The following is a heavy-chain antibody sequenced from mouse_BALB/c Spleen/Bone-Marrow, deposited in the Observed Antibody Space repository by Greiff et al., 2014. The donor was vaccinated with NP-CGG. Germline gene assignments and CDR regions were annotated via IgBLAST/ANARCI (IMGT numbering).Heavy chain of an antibody. CDR2: ISSGGSYT. CDR1: GFTFSSYA. Sequence: EVNLVESGGGLVKPGGSLKLSCAASGFTFSSYAMPWVRQTPEKRLEWVATISSGGSYTYYPDSVKGRFTISRDNAKNTLYLQMSSLRSEDTAMYYCARHGITRLLDYWGQGTTLTVSS. CDR3: ARHGITRLLDY. V-gene: IGHV5-9-3*01. J-gene: IGHJ2*01. D-gene: IGHD2-4*01.